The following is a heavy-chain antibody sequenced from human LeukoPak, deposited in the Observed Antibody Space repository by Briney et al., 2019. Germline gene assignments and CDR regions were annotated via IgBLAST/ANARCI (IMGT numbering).Heavy chain of an antibody. CDR3: ARDCWVYGSGSYCGIDY. D-gene: IGHD3-10*01. Sequence: GGSLRLSCAASGFTFSSHNMNWVRQAPGKGLEWVSSITRSSNYIYYADSVKGRFTISRDNAKNSLYLQMNSLRAEDTTVYYCARDCWVYGSGSYCGIDYWGQGTLVTVSS. V-gene: IGHV3-21*03. CDR2: ITRSSNYI. CDR1: GFTFSSHN. J-gene: IGHJ4*02.